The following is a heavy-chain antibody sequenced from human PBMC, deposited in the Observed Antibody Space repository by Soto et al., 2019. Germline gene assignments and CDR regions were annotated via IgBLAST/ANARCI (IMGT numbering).Heavy chain of an antibody. J-gene: IGHJ5*02. CDR3: ARHSTGYLWSGSNWFDP. D-gene: IGHD3-3*01. Sequence: PSETLSLTCAVYGGSFSDYYWSWIRQPPGKGLEWIGEINHSGSTKYNPSLTSRVTISVDTSKNQFSLKLSSVTAADTAVYYCARHSTGYLWSGSNWFDPWGQGTLVTVSS. CDR2: INHSGST. CDR1: GGSFSDYY. V-gene: IGHV4-34*01.